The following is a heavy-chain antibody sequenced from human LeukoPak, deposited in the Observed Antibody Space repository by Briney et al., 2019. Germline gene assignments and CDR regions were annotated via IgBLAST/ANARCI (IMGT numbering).Heavy chain of an antibody. Sequence: SETLSLTCTVSGVSLNPFYWSWIRQPPGKGLEWIGYIYYYGNTNYNPSLKSRVTISVDTSKNQFSLKLSSVTAADTAVYYCAREPLRAESRWFDPWGQGILVTVSS. CDR2: IYYYGNT. CDR3: AREPLRAESRWFDP. D-gene: IGHD1-26*01. V-gene: IGHV4-59*01. J-gene: IGHJ5*02. CDR1: GVSLNPFY.